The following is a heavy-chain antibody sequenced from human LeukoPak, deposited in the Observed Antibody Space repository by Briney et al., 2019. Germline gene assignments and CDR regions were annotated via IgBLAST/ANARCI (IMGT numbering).Heavy chain of an antibody. CDR1: GYTFTIYG. V-gene: IGHV1-18*01. CDR3: AREGGGYYYGMDV. D-gene: IGHD2-15*01. CDR2: SSAYKGNT. Sequence: ASVKVSCKASGYTFTIYGISWVRRAPGQGLEWMGWSSAYKGNTNYAQKRQGRVTMTTDTSTSTAYTELRSLRSDDTDVYYCAREGGGYYYGMDVWGQGTTVTASS. J-gene: IGHJ6*02.